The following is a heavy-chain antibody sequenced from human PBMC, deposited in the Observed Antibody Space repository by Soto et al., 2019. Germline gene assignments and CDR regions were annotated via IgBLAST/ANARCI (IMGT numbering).Heavy chain of an antibody. CDR1: GGTFSSYA. D-gene: IGHD2-15*01. CDR3: ARDHEDLVGTEAAFDI. Sequence: SVKVSCKASGGTFSSYAISWVRQAPGQGLEWMGGIIPIFGTANYAQKFQGRVTITADESTSTAYMELSSLRSEDTAVYYCARDHEDLVGTEAAFDIWGQGTMVTVSS. CDR2: IIPIFGTA. J-gene: IGHJ3*02. V-gene: IGHV1-69*13.